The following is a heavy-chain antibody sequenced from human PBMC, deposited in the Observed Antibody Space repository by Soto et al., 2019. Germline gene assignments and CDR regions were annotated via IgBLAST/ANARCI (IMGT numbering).Heavy chain of an antibody. Sequence: GGSLRLSCAASGFTFSSYAMSWVRQAPGKGLEWVSAISGSGGSTYYADSVKGRFTISRDNSKNTLYLQMNSLRAEDTAVYYCAKSLGMTNYYYYYMDVRGKRTTVTGSS. CDR1: GFTFSSYA. V-gene: IGHV3-23*01. CDR2: ISGSGGST. J-gene: IGHJ6*03. CDR3: AKSLGMTNYYYYYMDV.